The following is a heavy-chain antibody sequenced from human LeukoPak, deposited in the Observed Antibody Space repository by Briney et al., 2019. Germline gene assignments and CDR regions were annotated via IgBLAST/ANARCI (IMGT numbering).Heavy chain of an antibody. CDR1: GFTFSSYG. CDR2: ISYDGRNK. Sequence: GGSLRLSCAASGFTFSSYGMYWVRQAPGKGLEWVAVISYDGRNKYYADSVKGRFTISRDNPNNTLYLQMNSLRAEDTAVYYCAKVGSGTYDNSYFDCWGPGTLVTVSS. V-gene: IGHV3-30*18. D-gene: IGHD3-10*01. J-gene: IGHJ4*02. CDR3: AKVGSGTYDNSYFDC.